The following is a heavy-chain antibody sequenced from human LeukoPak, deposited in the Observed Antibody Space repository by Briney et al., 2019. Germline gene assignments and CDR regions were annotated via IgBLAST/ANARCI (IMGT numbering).Heavy chain of an antibody. D-gene: IGHD1-26*01. CDR2: INSDGSST. CDR3: AGGRSGTYYDY. CDR1: GFTFSSYW. Sequence: RGSLRLSCAASGFTFSSYWMHWVRQAPGKGLVWVSRINSDGSSTSYADSVKGRFTISRDNAKNTLYLQMNSLRADDTAVYYCAGGRSGTYYDYWGQGTLVTVSS. J-gene: IGHJ4*02. V-gene: IGHV3-74*01.